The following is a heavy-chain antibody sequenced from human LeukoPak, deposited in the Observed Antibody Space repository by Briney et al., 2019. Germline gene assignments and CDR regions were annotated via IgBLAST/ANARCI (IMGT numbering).Heavy chain of an antibody. Sequence: PSETLSLTCAVSGGSISSSNWWSWVRQPPGRGLEWIGEIYHSGSSNYNPSLKSRVTISVDKSKNQFSLKLSSVTAADTAVYYCARQGRGFPKYYFDYWGQGTLVTVSS. D-gene: IGHD3-16*01. CDR1: GGSISSSNW. V-gene: IGHV4-4*02. J-gene: IGHJ4*02. CDR3: ARQGRGFPKYYFDY. CDR2: IYHSGSS.